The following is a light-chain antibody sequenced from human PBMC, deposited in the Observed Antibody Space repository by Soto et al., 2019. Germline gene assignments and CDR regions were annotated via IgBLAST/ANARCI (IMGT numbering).Light chain of an antibody. Sequence: QSVLTQSPSASASLGASVKLTCTLSSGHNNYAIAWHQQQPEKGPRYLMKVNSDGSHSKGDGIPDRFSGSSSGAERYLTISSLQSEDEAYYYCQTWGTGVQVVFGGGTKLTVL. V-gene: IGLV4-69*01. CDR1: SGHNNYA. J-gene: IGLJ2*01. CDR3: QTWGTGVQVV. CDR2: VNSDGSH.